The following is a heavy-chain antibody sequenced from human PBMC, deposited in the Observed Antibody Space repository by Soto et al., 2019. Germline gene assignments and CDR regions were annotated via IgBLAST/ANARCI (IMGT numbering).Heavy chain of an antibody. D-gene: IGHD6-19*01. J-gene: IGHJ4*02. CDR2: IWYDGSNK. CDR3: ARDRAGSWVVAGRGVVGYYFDY. V-gene: IGHV3-33*01. Sequence: GGSLRLSCAASGFTFSSYGMHWVRQAPGKGLEWVAVIWYDGSNKYYADSVKGRFTISRDNSKNTLYLQMNSLRAEDTAVYYCARDRAGSWVVAGRGVVGYYFDYWGQGTLVTVSS. CDR1: GFTFSSYG.